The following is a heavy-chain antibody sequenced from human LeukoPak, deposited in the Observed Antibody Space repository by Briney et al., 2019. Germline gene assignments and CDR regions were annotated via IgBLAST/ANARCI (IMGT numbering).Heavy chain of an antibody. CDR2: IKQDGSEK. CDR1: GFTFSSYW. D-gene: IGHD2-2*01. J-gene: IGHJ4*02. Sequence: PGGSLRLSCAASGFTFSSYWMSWVRQAPGKGLEWVANIKQDGSEKYYVDSVKGRFTISRDNAKNSLYLQMDSLRAEDTAVYYCARDWLGWRCSSTSCPYFDYWGQGTLVTVSS. V-gene: IGHV3-7*01. CDR3: ARDWLGWRCSSTSCPYFDY.